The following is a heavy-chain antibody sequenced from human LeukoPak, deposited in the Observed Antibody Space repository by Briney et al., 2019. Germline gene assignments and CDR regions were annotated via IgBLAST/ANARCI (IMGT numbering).Heavy chain of an antibody. D-gene: IGHD2-21*02. CDR3: ARGGFYCGGDCYVDY. CDR2: INHSGST. J-gene: IGHJ4*02. CDR1: GGSFSAYY. Sequence: SETLSLTCAVYGGSFSAYYWSWIRQPPGKGLEWTGEINHSGSTNYNPSLKSRVTISVDTSKNQFSLKLSSVTAADTAVYYCARGGFYCGGDCYVDYWGQGTLVTVSS. V-gene: IGHV4-34*01.